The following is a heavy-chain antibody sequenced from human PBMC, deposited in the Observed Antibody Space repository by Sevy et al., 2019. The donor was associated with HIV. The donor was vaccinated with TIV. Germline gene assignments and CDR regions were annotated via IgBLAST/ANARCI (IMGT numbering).Heavy chain of an antibody. J-gene: IGHJ5*02. CDR1: GDSISNSV. V-gene: IGHV4-59*01. CDR2: LYYSGNT. Sequence: SETLSLTCTVSGDSISNSVWSWIRQPPGKGLEWIGYLYYSGNTNYNPSLNTRVTISVDTSKNQFSLSLKSVTAADTAVYYCARDYYDGRPRGFDPWGQGTLVTVSS. CDR3: ARDYYDGRPRGFDP. D-gene: IGHD3-22*01.